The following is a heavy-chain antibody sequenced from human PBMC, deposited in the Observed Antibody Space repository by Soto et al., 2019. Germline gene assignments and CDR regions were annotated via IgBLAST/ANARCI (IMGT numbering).Heavy chain of an antibody. J-gene: IGHJ4*02. CDR3: ARVRSIAARRYYFDY. V-gene: IGHV4-34*01. Sequence: AGTLSLTCAVYGGSFSGYYWSWIRQPPGKGLEWIGEINHSGSTNYNPSLKSRVTISVDTSKNQFSLKLSSVTAADTAVYYCARVRSIAARRYYFDYWGQGTLVTVSS. CDR1: GGSFSGYY. D-gene: IGHD6-13*01. CDR2: INHSGST.